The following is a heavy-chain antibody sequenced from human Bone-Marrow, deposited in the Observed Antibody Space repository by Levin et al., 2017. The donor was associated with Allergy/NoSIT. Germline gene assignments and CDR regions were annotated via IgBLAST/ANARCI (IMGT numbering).Heavy chain of an antibody. CDR2: VSMDGNKK. D-gene: IGHD2-2*01. CDR3: AKGSSTSWYFDS. CDR1: GFTFSSYA. V-gene: IGHV3-30*18. Sequence: PGGSLRLSCAASGFTFSSYAMHWVRQGPGKGLEWVAVVSMDGNKKHFADSVKGRFTISRDNSQNTLSLQMNSLRPEDTSVYYCAKGSSTSWYFDSWGQGTLVTVSS. J-gene: IGHJ4*02.